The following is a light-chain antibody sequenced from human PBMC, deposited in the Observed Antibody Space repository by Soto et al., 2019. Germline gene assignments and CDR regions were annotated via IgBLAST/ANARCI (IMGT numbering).Light chain of an antibody. V-gene: IGLV2-14*01. J-gene: IGLJ2*01. CDR3: SSYTTTNTVV. Sequence: QSALTQPASVSVSPGQSITISCTGTSSDVGYYNYVSWYQQHPGKAPKLMIYDVGYRPSGVSNRFSGSKSANTASLTISGLQAEDEADYYCSSYTTTNTVVFGGGTKVTVL. CDR2: DVG. CDR1: SSDVGYYNY.